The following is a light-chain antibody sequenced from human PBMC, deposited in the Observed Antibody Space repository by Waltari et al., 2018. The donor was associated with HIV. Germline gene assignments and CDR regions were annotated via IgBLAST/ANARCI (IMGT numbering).Light chain of an antibody. V-gene: IGKV1-27*01. Sequence: DIQMTQSPSSLSASVGDRVTITCRASPGINNYLAWYQQNPGKVPKLLIYEASTLQSGVPSRFSGSRSGTDFTLTISSLQHEDVGTYYCQKYNSAPRTFGQGTKVEI. CDR1: PGINNY. J-gene: IGKJ1*01. CDR2: EAS. CDR3: QKYNSAPRT.